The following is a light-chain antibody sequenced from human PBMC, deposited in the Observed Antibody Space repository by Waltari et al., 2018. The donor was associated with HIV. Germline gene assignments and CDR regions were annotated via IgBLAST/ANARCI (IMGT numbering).Light chain of an antibody. CDR1: QSLLHNNGNKY. V-gene: IGKV2-28*01. J-gene: IGKJ3*01. Sequence: DIVMTQSPLSLPVTPGEPASISCTSSQSLLHNNGNKYLAWYVQKPGQSPQLLIYLGSKRDSGVPDRFRGSGSGTDFTLKIGRVDAEDVGVYFCMQALQTPFTFGPGTKVHMK. CDR2: LGS. CDR3: MQALQTPFT.